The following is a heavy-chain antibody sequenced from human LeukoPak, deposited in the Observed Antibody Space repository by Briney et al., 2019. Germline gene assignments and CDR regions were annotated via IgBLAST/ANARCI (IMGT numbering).Heavy chain of an antibody. J-gene: IGHJ4*02. V-gene: IGHV1-2*02. Sequence: GASVKVSCXASGYTFIDYYMHWVRQAPGQGLEWMGWINPHSGDTNYAQKFQGRVTMTRDTSISTAYMELSSLRSDDTAVYYCASISHVWSGYYTVHHDYWGQGTLVTVSS. CDR1: GYTFIDYY. CDR2: INPHSGDT. CDR3: ASISHVWSGYYTVHHDY. D-gene: IGHD3-3*02.